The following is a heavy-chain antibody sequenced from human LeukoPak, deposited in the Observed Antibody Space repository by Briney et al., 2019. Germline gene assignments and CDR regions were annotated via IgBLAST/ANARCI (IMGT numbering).Heavy chain of an antibody. V-gene: IGHV4-59*01. CDR2: MYYTGST. CDR3: ARVSVVYGMDV. CDR1: GGSINDYY. J-gene: IGHJ6*02. Sequence: TSSETLSLTCTVSGGSINDYYWSWIRQPPGKGLEWIGYMYYTGSTTYNPSLKSRVTMSVDTSKTRFFLKLTSVTAADTALYYCARVSVVYGMDVWGQGTAVTVSS.